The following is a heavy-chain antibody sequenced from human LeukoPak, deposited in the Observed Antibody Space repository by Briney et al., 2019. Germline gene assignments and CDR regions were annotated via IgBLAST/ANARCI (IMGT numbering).Heavy chain of an antibody. J-gene: IGHJ4*02. V-gene: IGHV4-34*01. Sequence: PSETLSLTCAVYGGSFGGYYWSWIRQPPGKGLEWIGEINHSGSTNYNPSLKSRVTISVDTSKNQFSLKLSSVTAADTAVYYCARGPSNCSSTSCEDFDYWGQGTLVTVSS. CDR1: GGSFGGYY. D-gene: IGHD2-2*01. CDR2: INHSGST. CDR3: ARGPSNCSSTSCEDFDY.